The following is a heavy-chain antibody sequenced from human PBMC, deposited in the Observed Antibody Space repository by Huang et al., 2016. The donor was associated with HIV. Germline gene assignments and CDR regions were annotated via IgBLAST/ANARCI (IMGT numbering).Heavy chain of an antibody. D-gene: IGHD2-15*01. V-gene: IGHV3-30*18. Sequence: QVHLVESGGGVVQPGGSLRLSCAASGFKLSGFGMHWVRQAPGTGREGVAVISDDGRSQFYTDSVKGRFTISRDNSDNTLSLQMKGLRPDDTAVYYCAKESRWFSDFDHWGQGVLVSVSS. CDR2: ISDDGRSQ. J-gene: IGHJ4*02. CDR1: GFKLSGFG. CDR3: AKESRWFSDFDH.